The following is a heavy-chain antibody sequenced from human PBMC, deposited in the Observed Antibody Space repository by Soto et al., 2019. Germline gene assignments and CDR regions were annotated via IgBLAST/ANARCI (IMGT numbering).Heavy chain of an antibody. D-gene: IGHD2-15*01. CDR3: ASSTYCSGGSCYSGVDY. CDR1: GYTFTSYD. CDR2: INPNSGKT. V-gene: IGHV1-8*01. Sequence: ASVKVSCKASGYTFTSYDINWVRQATGQGLEWMGWINPNSGKTNYAQKFQGRVTITADKSTSTAYMELSSLRSEDTAVYYCASSTYCSGGSCYSGVDYWGQGTLVTVSS. J-gene: IGHJ4*02.